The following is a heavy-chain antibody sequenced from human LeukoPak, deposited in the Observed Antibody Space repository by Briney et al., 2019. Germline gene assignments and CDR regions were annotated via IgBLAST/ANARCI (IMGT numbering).Heavy chain of an antibody. D-gene: IGHD3-22*01. CDR1: GGTFSNYA. J-gene: IGHJ4*02. Sequence: ASVKVSCKASGGTFSNYAISWVRQATGQGLEWMGWMNPNSGNTGYAQKFQGRVTMTTDTSTSTAYMELRSLRSDDTAVYYCARPSREWDSSGYSPPDYWGQGTLVTVSS. CDR2: MNPNSGNT. CDR3: ARPSREWDSSGYSPPDY. V-gene: IGHV1-8*02.